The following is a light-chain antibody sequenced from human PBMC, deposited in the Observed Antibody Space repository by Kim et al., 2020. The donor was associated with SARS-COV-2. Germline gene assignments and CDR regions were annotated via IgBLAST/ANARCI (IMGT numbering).Light chain of an antibody. CDR3: CSYAGNHV. Sequence: QSALAQPASVSGSPGQSITISCTGTSADVGSYNLVSWYQQHPDRAPKLIIYEVNKRPSGISNRFSGSKSSNTASLTISGLQAEDEADYYCCSYAGNHVFGGGTQLTVL. CDR1: SADVGSYNL. V-gene: IGLV2-23*02. CDR2: EVN. J-gene: IGLJ2*01.